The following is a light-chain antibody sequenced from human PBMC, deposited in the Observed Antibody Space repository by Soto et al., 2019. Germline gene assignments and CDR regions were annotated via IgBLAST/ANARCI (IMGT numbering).Light chain of an antibody. CDR2: EGS. CDR1: SSDVGNYNL. CDR3: CSYAGSSTLV. V-gene: IGLV2-23*01. Sequence: QSVLTQPASMSGSPGQSITISCTGTSSDVGNYNLVSWYQQHPGKAPKVMIYEGSKRPSGVSDRFSGSKSGNTASLTISGLQAEVEADYYCCSYAGSSTLVFGGGTKLTVL. J-gene: IGLJ3*02.